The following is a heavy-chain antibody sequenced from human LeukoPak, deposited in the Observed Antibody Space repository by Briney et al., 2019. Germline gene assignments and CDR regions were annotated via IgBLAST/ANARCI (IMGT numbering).Heavy chain of an antibody. CDR3: AKDKRSGWGSFYYYYGMDV. Sequence: HPGGSLRLSCAASGFTFSSYWMSWVRQAPGKGLEWVANIKQDGSEKYYVDSVKGRFTISRDNSKNTLYLQMNSLRAEDTAVYYCAKDKRSGWGSFYYYYGMDVWGQGTTVTVSS. J-gene: IGHJ6*02. CDR1: GFTFSSYW. CDR2: IKQDGSEK. D-gene: IGHD6-19*01. V-gene: IGHV3-7*03.